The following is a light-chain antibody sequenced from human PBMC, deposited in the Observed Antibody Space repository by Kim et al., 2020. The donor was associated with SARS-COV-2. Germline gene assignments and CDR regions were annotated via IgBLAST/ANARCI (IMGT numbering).Light chain of an antibody. J-gene: IGLJ3*02. CDR1: SLRRYF. CDR2: GKN. CDR3: NSRDSSGNHSWV. Sequence: LGQTVRITCQGDSLRRYFASWYQQKPGQAPVLVIYGKNNRPSGIPDRFSGSRSGNTASLTITGAQAENEADYYCNSRDSSGNHSWVFGGGTQLTVL. V-gene: IGLV3-19*01.